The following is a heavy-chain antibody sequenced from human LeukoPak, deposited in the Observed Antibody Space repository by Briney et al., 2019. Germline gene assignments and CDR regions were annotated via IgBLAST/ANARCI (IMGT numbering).Heavy chain of an antibody. V-gene: IGHV4-39*07. J-gene: IGHJ4*02. Sequence: SETLSLTCTVSGGSISGSSYYWGWIRQPPGKGLEWIGSIYYSGSTYYNPSLKSRVTISVDTSKNQFSLKLSSVTAADTAVYYCARVSSSSQNGDYWGQGTLVTVSS. CDR3: ARVSSSSQNGDY. CDR1: GGSISGSSYY. CDR2: IYYSGST. D-gene: IGHD6-6*01.